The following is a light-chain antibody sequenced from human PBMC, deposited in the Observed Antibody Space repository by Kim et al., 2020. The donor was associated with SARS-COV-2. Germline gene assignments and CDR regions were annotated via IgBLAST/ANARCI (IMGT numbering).Light chain of an antibody. CDR1: QRISSEF. Sequence: PREKATLPCRASQRISSEFLAWYQQISGQPPRLLIFGASNRAAGIPDRFSGGGSGTDFTLTITRLEPADSAIYYCQQYTTSPPAYTFGQGTNLEI. CDR3: QQYTTSPPAYT. V-gene: IGKV3-20*01. CDR2: GAS. J-gene: IGKJ2*01.